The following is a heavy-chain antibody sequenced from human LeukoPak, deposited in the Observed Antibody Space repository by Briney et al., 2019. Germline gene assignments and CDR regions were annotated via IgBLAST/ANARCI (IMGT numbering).Heavy chain of an antibody. D-gene: IGHD6-19*01. J-gene: IGHJ4*02. CDR1: GFTFSSYW. V-gene: IGHV3-7*03. CDR2: VKQDGSEK. CDR3: ARENDSGWSGPFDY. Sequence: GGSLRLSCAASGFTFSSYWMTWVRQAPGKGLEWVANVKQDGSEKYYVDSVKGRFTISRDNAKNSLYLQVNSLRAEDTAVYYCARENDSGWSGPFDYWGQGTLVTVSS.